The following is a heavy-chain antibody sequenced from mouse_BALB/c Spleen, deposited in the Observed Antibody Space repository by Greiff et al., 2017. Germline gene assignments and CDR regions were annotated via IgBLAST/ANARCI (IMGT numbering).Heavy chain of an antibody. CDR1: GFTFSSYG. CDR3: ARDLDRYDERAWFAY. V-gene: IGHV5-6-3*01. J-gene: IGHJ3*01. D-gene: IGHD2-14*01. Sequence: EVMLVESGGDLVKPGGSLKLSCAASGFTFSSYGMSWVRQTPDKRLEWVATISNGGSTYYPDSVKGRFTISRDNAKNTLYLQMSSLKSEDTAMYYCARDLDRYDERAWFAYWGQGTLVTVSA. CDR2: ISNGGST.